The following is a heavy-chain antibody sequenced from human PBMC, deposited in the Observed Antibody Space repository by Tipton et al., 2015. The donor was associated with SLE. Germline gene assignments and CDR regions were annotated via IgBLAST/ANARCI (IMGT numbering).Heavy chain of an antibody. CDR3: ARAGSSGWYGY. CDR2: IYFSGST. Sequence: TLSLTCTVSGDSINSPNHYWGWIRQPPGKGLEWIGSIYFSGSTYYNPSLKSRVTISVDTSKNQFYLKLSSVIAADTAMYYCARAGSSGWYGYWGQGTLVTVSS. D-gene: IGHD6-19*01. J-gene: IGHJ4*02. V-gene: IGHV4-39*07. CDR1: GDSINSPNHY.